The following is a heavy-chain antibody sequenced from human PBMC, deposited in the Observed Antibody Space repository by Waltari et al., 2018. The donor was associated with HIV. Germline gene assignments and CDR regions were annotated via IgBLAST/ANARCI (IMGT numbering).Heavy chain of an antibody. CDR3: ATRAMYGDYDSDY. V-gene: IGHV1-24*01. D-gene: IGHD4-17*01. CDR2: VDPEDGET. CDR1: GYTLTELS. J-gene: IGHJ4*02. Sequence: QVQLVQSGAEVKKPGASVKVYCKVSGYTLTELSMHWVRQAPGTGREWMGGVDPEDGETIYAQKFQGRVTMTEDTSTDTAYMELSSLRSEDTAVYYCATRAMYGDYDSDYWGQGTLVTVSS.